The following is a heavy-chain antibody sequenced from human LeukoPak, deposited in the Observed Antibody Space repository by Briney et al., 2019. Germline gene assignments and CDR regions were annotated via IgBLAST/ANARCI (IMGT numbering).Heavy chain of an antibody. CDR2: IHANPKTI. CDR1: GFTFRDYQ. CDR3: ARSGYGDFDY. Sequence: GGSLRLSCEGSGFTFRDYQMSWIRQAPGKGLEWISYIHANPKTIYYADSAKGRFTISRDNAKNSLYLQMNSLRVDDTAVYYCARSGYGDFDYWGQGARVTVSS. D-gene: IGHD5-12*01. J-gene: IGHJ4*02. V-gene: IGHV3-11*01.